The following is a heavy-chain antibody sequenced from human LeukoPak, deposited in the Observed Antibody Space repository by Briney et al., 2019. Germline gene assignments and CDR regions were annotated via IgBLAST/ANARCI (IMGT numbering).Heavy chain of an antibody. CDR2: IIPIFGTA. V-gene: IGHV1-69*13. D-gene: IGHD3-10*01. Sequence: SVKVSCKASGGTFSSYAISWVRQAPGQGLEWMGGIIPIFGTANYAQKFQGRVTITADESTSTAYMELSSLRSEDTAVYYCARDQGYGSGTLWFDYWGQGTLVTVSS. CDR3: ARDQGYGSGTLWFDY. J-gene: IGHJ4*02. CDR1: GGTFSSYA.